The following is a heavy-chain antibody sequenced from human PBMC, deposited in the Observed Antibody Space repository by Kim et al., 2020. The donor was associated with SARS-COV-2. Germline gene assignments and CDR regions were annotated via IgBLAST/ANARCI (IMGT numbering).Heavy chain of an antibody. CDR1: GFTVSSNY. Sequence: GGSLRLSCAASGFTVSSNYMSWVRQAPGKGLEWVSVIYSGGSTYYADSVKGRFTISRDNSKNTLYLQMNSLRAEDTAVYYCARVAAAGTRYYYYYYMDVWGKGTTVTVS. CDR2: IYSGGST. V-gene: IGHV3-66*01. CDR3: ARVAAAGTRYYYYYYMDV. J-gene: IGHJ6*03. D-gene: IGHD6-13*01.